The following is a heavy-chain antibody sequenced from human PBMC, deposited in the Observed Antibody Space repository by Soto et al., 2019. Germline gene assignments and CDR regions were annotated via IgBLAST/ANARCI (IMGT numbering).Heavy chain of an antibody. Sequence: SETLSLTCAVYGGSFSGYYWSWIRQPPGKGLEWIGEINHSGSTNYNPSLKSRVTISVDTSKNQFSLKLSSVTAADTAVYYCARGRDENSSAPVDYWGQGTLVTVSS. CDR3: ARGRDENSSAPVDY. J-gene: IGHJ4*02. D-gene: IGHD6-19*01. CDR2: INHSGST. V-gene: IGHV4-34*01. CDR1: GGSFSGYY.